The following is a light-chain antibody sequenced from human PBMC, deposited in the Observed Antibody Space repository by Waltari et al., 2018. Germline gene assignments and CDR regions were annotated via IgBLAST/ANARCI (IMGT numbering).Light chain of an antibody. V-gene: IGKV3-11*01. CDR3: QQRKYWPPLT. CDR2: DAS. Sequence: EIVLTQSPATLSLSPGERATHSCRASHSFDRYLSWYQQKPGQAPRLLIYDASNRATGIPARFSGSGSGTDFTLTISSLEPEDFAIYYCQQRKYWPPLTFGGGTKVEIK. J-gene: IGKJ4*01. CDR1: HSFDRY.